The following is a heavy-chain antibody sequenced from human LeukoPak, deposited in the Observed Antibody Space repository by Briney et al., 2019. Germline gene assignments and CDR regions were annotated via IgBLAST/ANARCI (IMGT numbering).Heavy chain of an antibody. D-gene: IGHD1-26*01. Sequence: GGSLRLSCAASRFTLISSYMGWVREALGKGLEWVSLIYSGGTTYYADYAKGRFTTSRDNSKNTPLRQLKSLRVEDRAVYYCARDTIVAGTKVGSFEYWGEGTLVTVSS. V-gene: IGHV3-53*01. CDR3: ARDTIVAGTKVGSFEY. J-gene: IGHJ4*02. CDR2: IYSGGTT. CDR1: RFTLISSY.